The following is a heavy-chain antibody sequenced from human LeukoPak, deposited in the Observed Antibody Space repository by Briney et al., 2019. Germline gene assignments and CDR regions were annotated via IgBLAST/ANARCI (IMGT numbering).Heavy chain of an antibody. D-gene: IGHD3-22*01. CDR1: GGTFSSYA. V-gene: IGHV1-69*05. Sequence: SVKVSCKASGGTFSSYAFSWVRQAPGQGLEWMGRIIPIFGTANYAQKFQGRVTITTDESTSTAYMELSSLRSEDTAVYYCARVPLSGYYDSSGYMSYWGQGTLVTVSS. CDR3: ARVPLSGYYDSSGYMSY. J-gene: IGHJ4*02. CDR2: IIPIFGTA.